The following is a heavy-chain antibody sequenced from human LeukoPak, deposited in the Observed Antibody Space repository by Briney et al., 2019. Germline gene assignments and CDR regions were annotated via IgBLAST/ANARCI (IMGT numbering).Heavy chain of an antibody. J-gene: IGHJ4*02. CDR1: GFTFSSYT. CDR3: ARDGDILTGHYRFYFDY. CDR2: ITSSSSYI. Sequence: GGSLRLSCAASGFTFSSYTMNWVRQAPGKGLEWVSSITSSSSYIYYADSVKGRFTISRDNARKSLYLQMNNLRAEDTAIYYCARDGDILTGHYRFYFDYWGQGTLVTVSS. D-gene: IGHD3-9*01. V-gene: IGHV3-21*01.